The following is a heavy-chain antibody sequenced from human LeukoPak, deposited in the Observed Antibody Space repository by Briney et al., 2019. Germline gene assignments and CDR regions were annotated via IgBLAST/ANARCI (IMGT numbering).Heavy chain of an antibody. V-gene: IGHV3-23*01. D-gene: IGHD2-15*01. CDR1: GFAFSNHA. CDR2: ISGSGTVT. Sequence: GGSLRLSCAASGFAFSNHAMNWVRQAPGKGLEWVSIISGSGTVTYYADSVKGRFTISRDNSKNTLYLQMNSLRAEDTAVYYCAKTSVGEGRIIGSGYFDNWGQGTLVTVSS. J-gene: IGHJ4*02. CDR3: AKTSVGEGRIIGSGYFDN.